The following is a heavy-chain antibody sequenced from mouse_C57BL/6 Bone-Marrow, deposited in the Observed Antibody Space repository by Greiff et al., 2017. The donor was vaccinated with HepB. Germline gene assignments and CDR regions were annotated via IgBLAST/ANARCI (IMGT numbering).Heavy chain of an antibody. Sequence: VKLMESGAELVKPGASVKLSCKASGYTFTEYTIHWVKQRSGQGLEWIGWFYPGSGSIKYNEKFKDKATLTADKSSSTAYMGLSRLTSEDSAVYCCARDEGVTTEFAYWGQGTLVTVSA. CDR1: GYTFTEYT. D-gene: IGHD2-12*01. V-gene: IGHV1-62-2*01. CDR2: FYPGSGSI. CDR3: ARDEGVTTEFAY. J-gene: IGHJ3*01.